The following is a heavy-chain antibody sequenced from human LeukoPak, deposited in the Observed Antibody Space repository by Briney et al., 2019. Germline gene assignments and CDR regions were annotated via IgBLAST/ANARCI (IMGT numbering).Heavy chain of an antibody. Sequence: GGSLRLSCAASGFTFSNYGKHWVRQTPGKGLVWVAFVQNDGSDKFFADSVKGRFTVSRDNSKNTLYLQMNSLRADDTAVYYCAKDRQLEPFDCWGQRTLVTVSS. CDR2: VQNDGSDK. D-gene: IGHD1-1*01. V-gene: IGHV3-30*02. CDR1: GFTFSNYG. J-gene: IGHJ4*02. CDR3: AKDRQLEPFDC.